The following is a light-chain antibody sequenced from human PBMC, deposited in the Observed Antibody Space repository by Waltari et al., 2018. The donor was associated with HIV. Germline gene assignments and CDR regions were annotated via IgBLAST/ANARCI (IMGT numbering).Light chain of an antibody. V-gene: IGLV1-40*01. CDR1: RSNIGAGYF. CDR3: QSYDSSLRASV. J-gene: IGLJ2*01. Sequence: QSALTQPPSVSGAPGQRVTISCTGNRSNIGAGYFVHWYPHLPGTAPKLLVYSDINRPSGVPDRFSGAKSGTSASLVITGLQAEDEADYYCQSYDSSLRASVFGGGTKLTVL. CDR2: SDI.